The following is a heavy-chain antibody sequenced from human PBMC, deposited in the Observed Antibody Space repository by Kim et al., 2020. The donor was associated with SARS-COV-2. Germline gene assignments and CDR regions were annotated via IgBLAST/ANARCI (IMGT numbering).Heavy chain of an antibody. J-gene: IGHJ4*02. D-gene: IGHD1-7*01. V-gene: IGHV5-51*01. Sequence: SPSFQGQVTISADKSISTAYLQWSSLKASDTAMYYCARLKDWNYGNFDYWGQGTLVTVSS. CDR3: ARLKDWNYGNFDY.